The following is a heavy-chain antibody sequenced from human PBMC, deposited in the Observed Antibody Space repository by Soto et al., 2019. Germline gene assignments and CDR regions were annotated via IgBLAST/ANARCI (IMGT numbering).Heavy chain of an antibody. J-gene: IGHJ5*02. CDR1: GFTLSYSF. Sequence: GGSLRLSCAASGFTLSYSFMSWVRQAPGKGLEWVSLIYSDGTTYYADSVKGRFTISRDNSKNTLYLQMNSLRAEDTAVYYCARGHDSSGYPDSWGQEPLVTVSS. CDR3: ARGHDSSGYPDS. CDR2: IYSDGTT. V-gene: IGHV3-66*01. D-gene: IGHD3-22*01.